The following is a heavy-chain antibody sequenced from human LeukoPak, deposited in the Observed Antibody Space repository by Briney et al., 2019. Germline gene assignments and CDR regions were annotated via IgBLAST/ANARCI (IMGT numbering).Heavy chain of an antibody. Sequence: PGGSLRLSCAASGFTFDDYAMHWVRQAPGKGLEWVSGISWNSGSIGYADSVKGRFTISRDNAKNSLYLQTNSLRAEDTALYYCAKDPTYDSSGYYSYFDYWGQGTLVTVSS. CDR3: AKDPTYDSSGYYSYFDY. CDR1: GFTFDDYA. J-gene: IGHJ4*02. CDR2: ISWNSGSI. V-gene: IGHV3-9*01. D-gene: IGHD3-22*01.